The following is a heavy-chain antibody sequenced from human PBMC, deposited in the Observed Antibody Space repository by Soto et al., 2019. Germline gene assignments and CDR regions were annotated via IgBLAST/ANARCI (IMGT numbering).Heavy chain of an antibody. CDR1: GFTFSSYG. CDR2: ISYDGSNK. Sequence: QVQLVESGGGVVQPGRSLRLSCAASGFTFSSYGMHWVGQAPGKGLEWVAVISYDGSNKYYADSVKGRFTISRDNSKNTLYLQMNSLRAEDTAVYYCAKSSVPATAIIGIDYWGQGTLVTVSS. V-gene: IGHV3-30*18. J-gene: IGHJ4*02. CDR3: AKSSVPATAIIGIDY. D-gene: IGHD2-2*01.